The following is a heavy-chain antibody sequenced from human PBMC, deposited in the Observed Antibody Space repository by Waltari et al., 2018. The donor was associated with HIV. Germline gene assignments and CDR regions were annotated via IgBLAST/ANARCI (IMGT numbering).Heavy chain of an antibody. Sequence: EVQLVESGGGLVQPGGSLRLSCAASGFTFSSYWSAWVRTAPGKGLVWVSRINSDGSSTSYADSVKGRFTISRDNAKNTLYLQMNSLRAEDTAVYYCEATPRATVTMWFDPWGQGTLVTVSS. CDR1: GFTFSSYW. D-gene: IGHD4-17*01. CDR2: INSDGSST. V-gene: IGHV3-74*01. J-gene: IGHJ5*02. CDR3: EATPRATVTMWFDP.